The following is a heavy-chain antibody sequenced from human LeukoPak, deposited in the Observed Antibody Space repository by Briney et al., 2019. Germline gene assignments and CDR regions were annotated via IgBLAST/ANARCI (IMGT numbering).Heavy chain of an antibody. CDR3: AKKVVVGATSPYSDFQD. D-gene: IGHD1-26*01. CDR1: GFGLSGFD. CDR2: VSNDGSNK. J-gene: IGHJ1*01. V-gene: IGHV3-30*04. Sequence: GGSLRLSCAASGFGLSGFDMHWVRQAPGKGLEWVAIVSNDGSNKYYAGSVKGRFSISRDNSKNTLYLQMNSLRAEDTALYYCAKKVVVGATSPYSDFQDWGQGTLVTVSS.